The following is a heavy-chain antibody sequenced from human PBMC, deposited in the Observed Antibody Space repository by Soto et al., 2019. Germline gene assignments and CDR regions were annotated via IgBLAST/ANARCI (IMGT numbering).Heavy chain of an antibody. CDR3: ARDYVGMVP. V-gene: IGHV1-18*01. CDR1: GYTFTSYG. CDR2: ISAYNGNT. Sequence: ASVKVSCKASGYTFTSYGISWVRQAPGQGLEWMGWISAYNGNTNYAQKLQGRVTMTRDTSTSTVYMELSSLRSEDTAVYYCARDYVGMVPWGQGTLVTVSS. J-gene: IGHJ5*02. D-gene: IGHD3-10*01.